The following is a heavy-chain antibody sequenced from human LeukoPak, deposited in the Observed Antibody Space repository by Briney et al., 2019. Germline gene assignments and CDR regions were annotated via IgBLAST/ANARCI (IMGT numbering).Heavy chain of an antibody. V-gene: IGHV3-23*01. CDR1: GSTFSNYA. CDR2: ISGNGGGA. CDR3: AKGTKVIVVDNYFDY. D-gene: IGHD3-22*01. Sequence: GGSLKLSFAASGSTFSNYAMSWFRQPQGKGLDWVSAISGNGGGAYYADSVKGRFTISRDNSKNTLYLQMNSLRAEDTAVYYCAKGTKVIVVDNYFDYWGQGTLVTVSS. J-gene: IGHJ4*02.